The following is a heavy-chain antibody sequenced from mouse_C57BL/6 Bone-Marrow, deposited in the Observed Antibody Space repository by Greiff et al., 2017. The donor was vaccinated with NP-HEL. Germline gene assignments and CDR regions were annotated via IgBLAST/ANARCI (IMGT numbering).Heavy chain of an antibody. CDR3: ARIGWLLKAYYFDY. J-gene: IGHJ2*01. CDR1: GYTFTSYD. CDR2: IYPRDGSS. V-gene: IGHV1-85*01. D-gene: IGHD2-3*01. Sequence: QVHVKQSGPELVKPGASVKLSCKASGYTFTSYDINWVKQRPGQGLEWIGWIYPRDGSSKYNEKFKGKATLPVDTSSSKAYMELHSLTSEDSAVYFCARIGWLLKAYYFDYWGQGTTLTVSS.